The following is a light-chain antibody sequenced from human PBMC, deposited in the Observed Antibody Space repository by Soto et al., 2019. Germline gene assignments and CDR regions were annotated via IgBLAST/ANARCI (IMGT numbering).Light chain of an antibody. J-gene: IGLJ1*01. CDR3: CSYAGDTTFFV. CDR1: SSDVGSYYP. Sequence: QAVVTQPASMSGSPGQSITISCTGTSSDVGSYYPVSWFQQHPGKAPKLIIYEVNKRPSGVSDRSSGSKSGNTASLTISGLQAADEAEYYCCSYAGDTTFFVFGTGTKVTVL. CDR2: EVN. V-gene: IGLV2-23*02.